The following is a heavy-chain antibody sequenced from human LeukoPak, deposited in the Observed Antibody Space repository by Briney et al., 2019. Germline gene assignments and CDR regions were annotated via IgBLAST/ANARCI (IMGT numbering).Heavy chain of an antibody. CDR3: ARFIVVVPAAPNGRNWFDP. J-gene: IGHJ5*02. D-gene: IGHD2-2*01. CDR2: INHSGST. Sequence: SETLSLTCAVYGGSFSGYYWSWIRQPPGKGLEWIGEINHSGSTNYNPSLKSRVTISVDTSKNQFSLKLSFVTAADTAVYYCARFIVVVPAAPNGRNWFDPWGQGTLVTVSS. CDR1: GGSFSGYY. V-gene: IGHV4-34*01.